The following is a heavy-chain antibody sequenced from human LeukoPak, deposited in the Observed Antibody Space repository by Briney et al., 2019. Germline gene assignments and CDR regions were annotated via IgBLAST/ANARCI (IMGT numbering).Heavy chain of an antibody. Sequence: PSETLSLTCTVSGDSINSNNCYWSWIRQPAGKGLEWIGRIHTSRSTNYNPSLKSRVTISVDTSKNQFSLKLSSVTAADTAVYYCARDYRGYCSGGSCQRGYFDYWGQGTLVTVSS. J-gene: IGHJ4*02. CDR2: IHTSRST. CDR1: GDSINSNNCY. CDR3: ARDYRGYCSGGSCQRGYFDY. V-gene: IGHV4-61*02. D-gene: IGHD2-15*01.